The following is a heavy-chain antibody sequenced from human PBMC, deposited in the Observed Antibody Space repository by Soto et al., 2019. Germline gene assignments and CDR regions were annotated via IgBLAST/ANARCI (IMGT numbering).Heavy chain of an antibody. CDR1: GGSISSYY. Sequence: PSETLSLTCTVSGGSISSYYWSWIRQPAGKGLEWIGRIYANGNSDYNPSLKSRVTVSIDTSKNQFSLKVTSVTAADTAVYYCARGAVPPWFDPWGEVTLFTVSS. V-gene: IGHV4-4*07. D-gene: IGHD6-6*01. J-gene: IGHJ5*02. CDR2: IYANGNS. CDR3: ARGAVPPWFDP.